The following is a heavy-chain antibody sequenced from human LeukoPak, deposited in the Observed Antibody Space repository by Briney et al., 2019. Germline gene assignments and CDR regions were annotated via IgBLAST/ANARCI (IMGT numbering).Heavy chain of an antibody. J-gene: IGHJ4*02. CDR2: ISGSGGST. CDR3: AKDSRPYYDFWSGYAYYFDY. D-gene: IGHD3-3*01. Sequence: GGSLRLSCAASGFTFSSYAMSWVRQAPGKGLEWVSAISGSGGSTYYADSVKGRFTISRDNSKNTLYLQMNSLRAEDTAVYYCAKDSRPYYDFWSGYAYYFDYWGQGTLVTASS. CDR1: GFTFSSYA. V-gene: IGHV3-23*01.